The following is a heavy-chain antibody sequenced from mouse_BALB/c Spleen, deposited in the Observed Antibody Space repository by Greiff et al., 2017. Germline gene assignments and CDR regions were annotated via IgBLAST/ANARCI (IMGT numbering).Heavy chain of an antibody. CDR3: AREDGTWFAY. CDR2: IWAGGST. CDR1: GFSLTSYG. D-gene: IGHD1-1*01. V-gene: IGHV2-9*02. Sequence: VKLMESGPGLVAPSQSLSITCTVSGFSLTSYGVHWVRQPPGKGLEWLGVIWAGGSTNYNSALMSRLSISKDNSKSQVFLKMNSLQTDDTAMYYCAREDGTWFAYWGQGTLVTVSA. J-gene: IGHJ3*01.